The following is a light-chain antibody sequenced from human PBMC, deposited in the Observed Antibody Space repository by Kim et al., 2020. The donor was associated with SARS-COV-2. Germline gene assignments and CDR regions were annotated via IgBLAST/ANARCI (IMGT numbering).Light chain of an antibody. CDR2: GAS. J-gene: IGKJ2*01. CDR1: QSVSNN. V-gene: IGKV3-15*01. CDR3: QQYNRWYT. Sequence: LSRSPGERATLSCRASQSVSNNLAWYQQKPGQAPRLLIYGASTRATGIPARFSGSWSGTEFTLTISSLQSEDFAVYYCQQYNRWYTFGEGTKLEI.